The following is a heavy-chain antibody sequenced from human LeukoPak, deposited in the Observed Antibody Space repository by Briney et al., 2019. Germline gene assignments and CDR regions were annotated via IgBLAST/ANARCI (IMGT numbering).Heavy chain of an antibody. J-gene: IGHJ4*02. V-gene: IGHV3-48*03. Sequence: PGWALRLSCAATGFMFSAYEMNWVRQAPGKGLEWVSYITADGTDKYYADSVKGRLTISRDNAKNSLYLQMNSLRVDDTAIYYCAREVQWELPDYWGQGTLVTVSS. CDR3: AREVQWELPDY. CDR1: GFMFSAYE. CDR2: ITADGTDK. D-gene: IGHD1-26*01.